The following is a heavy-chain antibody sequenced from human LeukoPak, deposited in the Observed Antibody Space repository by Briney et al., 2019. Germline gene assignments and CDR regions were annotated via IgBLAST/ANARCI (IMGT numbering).Heavy chain of an antibody. CDR3: ARDPALWFGELNYYYGMDV. CDR1: GFTFSSYS. V-gene: IGHV3-21*01. D-gene: IGHD3-10*01. Sequence: GGSQRLSCAASGFTFSSYSMNWVRQAPGKGLEWVSSISSSSSYIYYADSVKGRFTISRDNAKNSLYLQMNSLRAEDTAVYYCARDPALWFGELNYYYGMDVWGQGTTVTVSS. CDR2: ISSSSSYI. J-gene: IGHJ6*02.